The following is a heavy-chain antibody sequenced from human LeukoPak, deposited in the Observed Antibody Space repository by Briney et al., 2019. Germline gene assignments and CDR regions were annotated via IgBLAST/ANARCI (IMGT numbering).Heavy chain of an antibody. CDR1: GGSFSGYY. V-gene: IGHV4-34*01. J-gene: IGHJ4*02. CDR3: ARGRRGYYDSSGYYYRSPLDY. D-gene: IGHD3-22*01. CDR2: INHSGST. Sequence: SETLSLTCAVYGGSFSGYYWSWIRQPPGKGLEWVGEINHSGSTNYNPSLTSRVTISVDTSKNQSSLKLSSVTAADTAVYYCARGRRGYYDSSGYYYRSPLDYWGQGTLVTVSS.